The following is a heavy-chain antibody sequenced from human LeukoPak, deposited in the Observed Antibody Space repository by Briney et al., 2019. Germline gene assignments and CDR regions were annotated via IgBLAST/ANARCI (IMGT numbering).Heavy chain of an antibody. J-gene: IGHJ3*02. CDR3: AREGEFRNYDAFDI. V-gene: IGHV3-30*02. CDR1: GFTFSSYG. Sequence: QAGGSLRLSCAASGFTFSSYGMHWVRQAPGKGLEWVAFIRYDGSNKYYADSVKGRFTISRDNSKNTLHLQMNSLRAEDTAVYYCAREGEFRNYDAFDIWGQGTMVTVSS. CDR2: IRYDGSNK. D-gene: IGHD3-16*01.